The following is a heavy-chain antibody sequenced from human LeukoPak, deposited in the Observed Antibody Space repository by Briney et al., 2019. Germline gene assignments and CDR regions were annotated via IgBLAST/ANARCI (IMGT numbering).Heavy chain of an antibody. CDR1: GYTFSAHY. CDR3: ARTQILDC. V-gene: IGHV1-2*02. J-gene: IGHJ4*02. CDR2: INPNNGVI. Sequence: ASVKVSCKASGYTFSAHYIHWVRQAPGQGLEWMGWINPNNGVIHFAQKFQGRVTMTRDTSISTVYMDLSGLGGDDTAVYYCARTQILDCWGQGTLVTVSS.